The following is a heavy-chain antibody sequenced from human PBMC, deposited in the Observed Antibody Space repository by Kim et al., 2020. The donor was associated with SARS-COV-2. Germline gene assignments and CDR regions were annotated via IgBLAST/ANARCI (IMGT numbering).Heavy chain of an antibody. CDR2: ISYDGSNK. CDR3: ARDNMVRGVISPAWYGMDV. D-gene: IGHD3-10*01. V-gene: IGHV3-30*04. J-gene: IGHJ6*02. Sequence: GGSLRLSCAASGFTFSSYAMHWVRQAPGKGLEWVAVISYDGSNKYYADSVKGRFTISRDNSKNTLYLQMNSLRAEDTAVYYCARDNMVRGVISPAWYGMDVWGQGTTVTVSS. CDR1: GFTFSSYA.